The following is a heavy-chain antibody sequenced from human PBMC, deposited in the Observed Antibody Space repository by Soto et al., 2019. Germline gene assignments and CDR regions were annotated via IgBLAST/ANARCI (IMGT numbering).Heavy chain of an antibody. CDR3: ARDLSPPTSNHDSSGYGMDV. V-gene: IGHV1-2*02. CDR1: GYTFTGYY. CDR2: INPNSGGT. D-gene: IGHD3-22*01. Sequence: ASVKVSRKASGYTFTGYYMHSVRQAPGQGLEWMGWINPNSGGTNYAQKFQGRVTMTRDTSISTAYMELSRLRSDDTAVYYCARDLSPPTSNHDSSGYGMDVWGQGTTVTVSS. J-gene: IGHJ6*02.